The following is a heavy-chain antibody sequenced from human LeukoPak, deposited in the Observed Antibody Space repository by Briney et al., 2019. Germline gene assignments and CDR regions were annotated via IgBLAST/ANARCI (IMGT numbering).Heavy chain of an antibody. V-gene: IGHV3-43D*04. Sequence: GGSLRLSCAASGFNFDEFAMRWIRQAPGKGPEWVSRISWDGDITNYADSVKGRFTVSRDNKENSLFLQMNSLRGDDTALYYCTEGRYRTNWYELDDWGQGTRVIVSS. CDR3: TEGRYRTNWYELDD. CDR1: GFNFDEFA. J-gene: IGHJ4*02. CDR2: ISWDGDIT. D-gene: IGHD6-13*01.